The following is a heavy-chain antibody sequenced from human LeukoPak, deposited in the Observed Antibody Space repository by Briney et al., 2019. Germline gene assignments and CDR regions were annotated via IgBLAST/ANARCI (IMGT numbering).Heavy chain of an antibody. J-gene: IGHJ4*02. Sequence: SETLSLTCTVSGGSISSYYWSWIRQPPGKGLEWIGYIYYSGSTNYNPSLKSRVTISVDTSKNQFSLKLSSVTAADTAVYYCASTNYYDSSGLLDYWGQGTLVTVSS. D-gene: IGHD3-22*01. CDR2: IYYSGST. V-gene: IGHV4-59*08. CDR1: GGSISSYY. CDR3: ASTNYYDSSGLLDY.